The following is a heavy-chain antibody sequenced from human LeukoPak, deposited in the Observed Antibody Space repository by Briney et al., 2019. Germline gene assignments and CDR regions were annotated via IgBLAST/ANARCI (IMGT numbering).Heavy chain of an antibody. CDR3: AGEEVAARLLDY. V-gene: IGHV3-48*03. J-gene: IGHJ4*02. D-gene: IGHD6-6*01. CDR2: ISSSGSTI. Sequence: GGSLRLSCAASGFTFSSYESDWGSQAPGKVVEWVSYISSSGSTIYYADSVKGRFTISRDNAKNSLYLQMNSLRAEDTAGYYCAGEEVAARLLDYWGQGTLVTVSS. CDR1: GFTFSSYE.